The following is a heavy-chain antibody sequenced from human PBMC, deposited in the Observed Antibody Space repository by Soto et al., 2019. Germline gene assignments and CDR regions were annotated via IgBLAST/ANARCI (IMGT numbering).Heavy chain of an antibody. D-gene: IGHD3-22*01. CDR1: GNTVPNYA. Sequence: ASVKVSCKASGNTVPNYAIHWVRQAPGQRLEWMGEIIPSFGTANYAQKFQGRVTITGDKSTSTAYMELSSLRSEDTAVYYCARDRGPSSGYYPYWFDPWGQGTLVTVSS. J-gene: IGHJ5*02. CDR3: ARDRGPSSGYYPYWFDP. V-gene: IGHV1-69*06. CDR2: IIPSFGTA.